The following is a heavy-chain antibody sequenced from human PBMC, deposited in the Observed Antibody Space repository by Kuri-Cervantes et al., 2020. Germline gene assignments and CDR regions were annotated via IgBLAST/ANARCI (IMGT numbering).Heavy chain of an antibody. V-gene: IGHV2-70*11. CDR1: GFSLSTSGMC. D-gene: IGHD6-6*01. J-gene: IGHJ4*02. CDR2: IDWDDDK. CDR3: ARILGSSYTSSSGGGFDY. Sequence: SGPTLVKPTQTLTLTCTFSGFSLSTSGMCVSWIRQPPGKALEWLARIDWDDDKYYSTSLKTRLTISKDTSKNQVVLTMTSMDPVDTATYYCARILGSSYTSSSGGGFDYWGQGTLVTVSS.